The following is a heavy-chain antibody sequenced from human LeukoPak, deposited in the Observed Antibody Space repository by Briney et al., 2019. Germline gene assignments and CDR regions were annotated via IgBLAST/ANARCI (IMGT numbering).Heavy chain of an antibody. CDR2: ISHTGYTK. J-gene: IGHJ6*03. CDR3: ARARSYDSRGYYNTYMDV. Sequence: PGASLRLSCAASGFTFSDYYMTWIRQAPGKGLEWISYISHTGYTKYYTDSVKGRFTISRDNAKNSLDLQMNSLRAEDTAVYYCARARSYDSRGYYNTYMDVWGKGTTVNVSS. V-gene: IGHV3-11*04. CDR1: GFTFSDYY. D-gene: IGHD3-22*01.